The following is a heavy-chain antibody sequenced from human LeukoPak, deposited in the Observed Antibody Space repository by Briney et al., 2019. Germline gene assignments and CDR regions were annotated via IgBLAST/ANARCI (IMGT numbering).Heavy chain of an antibody. D-gene: IGHD5-18*01. CDR2: ISGSGGST. Sequence: GGSLRLSCAASGFTFSSYAMTWVRQAPGKGLEWVSAISGSGGSTYYADSVKGRFTISRDNSKNTLYLRMNSLRGEDTAVYYCAKWGYSYGGDYWGQGTLVTVSS. V-gene: IGHV3-23*01. CDR3: AKWGYSYGGDY. J-gene: IGHJ4*02. CDR1: GFTFSSYA.